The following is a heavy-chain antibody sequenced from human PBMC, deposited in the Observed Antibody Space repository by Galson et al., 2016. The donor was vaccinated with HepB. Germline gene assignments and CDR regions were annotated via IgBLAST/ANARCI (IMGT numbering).Heavy chain of an antibody. CDR1: GFTFNNYA. J-gene: IGHJ1*01. D-gene: IGHD6-19*01. CDR3: ATRTCSAWWPLGF. V-gene: IGHV3-23*01. Sequence: SLRLSCAVSGFTFNNYAMTWVRQAPGKGLEWVSAIINTGDRTNYADSVKGRFTISRDNSKKMVYPQMESLRADDAALYYCATRTCSAWWPLGFWGQRALVTVSS. CDR2: IINTGDRT.